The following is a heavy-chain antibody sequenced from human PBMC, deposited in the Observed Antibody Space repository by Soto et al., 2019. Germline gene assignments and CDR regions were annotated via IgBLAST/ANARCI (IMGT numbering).Heavy chain of an antibody. CDR2: ISGSGGST. D-gene: IGHD3-22*01. Sequence: GGSLRLSCAASGFTFSNYAVTWVRQAPGKGLEWVSTISGSGGSTYYADSVKGRFTISRDNSKNTLYLQMNSLRAEDTAVYYCARCDYYDSSGPFSDAFDVWGQGTMVTVSS. CDR1: GFTFSNYA. J-gene: IGHJ3*01. CDR3: ARCDYYDSSGPFSDAFDV. V-gene: IGHV3-23*01.